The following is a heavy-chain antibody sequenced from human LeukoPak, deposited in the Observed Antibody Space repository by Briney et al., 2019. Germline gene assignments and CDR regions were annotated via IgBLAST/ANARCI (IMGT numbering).Heavy chain of an antibody. D-gene: IGHD2-8*02. J-gene: IGHJ5*02. CDR1: GFTFSDYY. CDR2: INGSSSDT. Sequence: PGGSLRLSCAASGFTFSDYYMTWIRQAPGRGLEWISYINGSSSDTKYADSVKGRFTISRDNAKNSVHLLMNSLRAEDTAVYYCARRGTTYCTVNSCHPNWFDPWGQGTLVTVSS. V-gene: IGHV3-11*03. CDR3: ARRGTTYCTVNSCHPNWFDP.